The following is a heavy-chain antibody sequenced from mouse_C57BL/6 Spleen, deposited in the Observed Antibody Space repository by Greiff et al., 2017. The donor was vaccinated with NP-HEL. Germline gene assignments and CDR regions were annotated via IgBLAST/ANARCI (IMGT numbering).Heavy chain of an antibody. J-gene: IGHJ4*01. CDR1: GYTFTDYY. Sequence: EVQLQQSGPELVKPGASVKISCKASGYTFTDYYMNWVKQSHGKSLEWIGDINPNNGGTSYNQKFKGKATLTVDKSSSTAYMELRSLTSEDSAVYYCARRGSPYYAMDYWGQGTSVTVSS. CDR3: ARRGSPYYAMDY. V-gene: IGHV1-26*01. CDR2: INPNNGGT.